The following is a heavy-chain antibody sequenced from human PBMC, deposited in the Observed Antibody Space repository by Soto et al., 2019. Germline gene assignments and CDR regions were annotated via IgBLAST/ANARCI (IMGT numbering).Heavy chain of an antibody. Sequence: GASVKVSCKASGYTFTSYYTHWERQAPGQGLEWMGIINPSGGSTSYAQKFQGRVTMTRDTSTSTVYMELSSLRSEDTAVYYCARDPSIAARPHYYYGMDVWGQGTTVTISS. CDR3: ARDPSIAARPHYYYGMDV. CDR1: GYTFTSYY. D-gene: IGHD6-6*01. J-gene: IGHJ6*02. CDR2: INPSGGST. V-gene: IGHV1-46*01.